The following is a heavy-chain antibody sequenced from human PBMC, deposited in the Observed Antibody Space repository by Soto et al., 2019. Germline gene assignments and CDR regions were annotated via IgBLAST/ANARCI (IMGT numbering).Heavy chain of an antibody. CDR1: GFTFSTYW. Sequence: GGSLRLSCAASGFTFSTYWMSWVRQAPGKGLEWVANIKPDGSEKWYVDSVKGRFTISRDNAKKSLYLQMNSLRAEDTAVYYCARGDYYDSSGPFSDAFAIWGQGTMVTVSS. CDR3: ARGDYYDSSGPFSDAFAI. J-gene: IGHJ3*02. D-gene: IGHD3-22*01. V-gene: IGHV3-7*04. CDR2: IKPDGSEK.